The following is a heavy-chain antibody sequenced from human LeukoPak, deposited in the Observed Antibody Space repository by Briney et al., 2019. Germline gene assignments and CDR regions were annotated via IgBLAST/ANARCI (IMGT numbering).Heavy chain of an antibody. CDR3: AREESGGYFDY. CDR2: INPTGTST. Sequence: GASVKVSWKASGFPFTNYYMHWVRQAPGQGLEWVGLINPTGTSTNYAQKFRGRVTMTRDTSTTTVYMELSSLRSEDTAVYYCAREESGGYFDYWGQGTLVTVSS. D-gene: IGHD2-8*02. J-gene: IGHJ4*02. V-gene: IGHV1-46*01. CDR1: GFPFTNYY.